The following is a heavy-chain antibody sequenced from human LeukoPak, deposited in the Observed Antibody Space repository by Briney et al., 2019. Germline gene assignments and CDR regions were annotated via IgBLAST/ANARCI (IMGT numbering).Heavy chain of an antibody. CDR2: IIPIFGTA. CDR3: ARGRSSSSSSPFDY. J-gene: IGHJ4*02. V-gene: IGHV1-69*01. Sequence: SVKVSCKASGGTFSSYAISWVRQAPRQGLEWMGGIIPIFGTANYAQKFQGRVTITADESTSTAYMELSSLRSEDTAVYYCARGRSSSSSSPFDYWGQGTLVTVSS. CDR1: GGTFSSYA. D-gene: IGHD6-13*01.